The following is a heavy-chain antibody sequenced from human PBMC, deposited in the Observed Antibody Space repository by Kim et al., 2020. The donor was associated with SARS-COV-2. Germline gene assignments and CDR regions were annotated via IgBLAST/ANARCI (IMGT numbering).Heavy chain of an antibody. CDR1: GGSISSSSYY. J-gene: IGHJ4*02. Sequence: SETLSLTCTVSGGSISSSSYYWGWIRQPPGKGLEWIGSIYYSGSTYYNPSLKSRVTISVDTSKNQFSLKLSSVTAADTAVYYCARHLPHYGGAPTLYYFDYWGQGTLVTVSS. CDR3: ARHLPHYGGAPTLYYFDY. D-gene: IGHD4-17*01. CDR2: IYYSGST. V-gene: IGHV4-39*01.